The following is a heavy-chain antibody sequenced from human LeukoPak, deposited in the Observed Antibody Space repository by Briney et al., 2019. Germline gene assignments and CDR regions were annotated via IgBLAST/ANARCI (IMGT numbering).Heavy chain of an antibody. CDR2: IYYSGST. CDR1: GGSISSYY. J-gene: IGHJ4*02. CDR3: ARIGYSYGGIDY. V-gene: IGHV4-59*08. D-gene: IGHD5-18*01. Sequence: SETLSLTCTVSGGSISSYYWSWIRQPPGKGLEWIGYIYYSGSTNYNPSLKSRVTMSVDTSKNQFSLKLSSVTAADTAVYYCARIGYSYGGIDYWGQGTLVTVSS.